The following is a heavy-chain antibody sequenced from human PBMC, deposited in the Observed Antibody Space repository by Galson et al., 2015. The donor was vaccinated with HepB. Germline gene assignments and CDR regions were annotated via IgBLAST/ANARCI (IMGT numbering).Heavy chain of an antibody. Sequence: CAISGDSVSSNSAAWNWIRQSPSRGLEWLGRTYYRSKWYNDYAVSVKSRITINPDTSKNQFSLQLNSVTPEDTAVYYCARDWAFGGSGTFSYYYYGMDVWGQGTTATVSS. CDR1: GDSVSSNSAA. CDR3: ARDWAFGGSGTFSYYYYGMDV. D-gene: IGHD3-16*01. CDR2: TYYRSKWYN. J-gene: IGHJ6*02. V-gene: IGHV6-1*01.